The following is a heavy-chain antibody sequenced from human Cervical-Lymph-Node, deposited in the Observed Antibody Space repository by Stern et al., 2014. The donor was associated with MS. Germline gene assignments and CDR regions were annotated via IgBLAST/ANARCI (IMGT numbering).Heavy chain of an antibody. V-gene: IGHV1-2*02. CDR1: GYNFIEYY. J-gene: IGHJ4*02. CDR2: VNPNNGDT. CDR3: ARVRDY. Sequence: VQLVQSGTEVKKPGASVKVSCKTSGYNFIEYYIHWVRQAPGQGLEWMGWVNPNNGDTNYAQKFRGRVAMTSDTSINTTYMELNGLTSGDTGIYYCARVRDYWGQGALVIVSS.